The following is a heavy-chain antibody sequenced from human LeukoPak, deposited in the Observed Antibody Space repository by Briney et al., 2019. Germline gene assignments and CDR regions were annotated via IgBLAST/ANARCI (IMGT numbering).Heavy chain of an antibody. J-gene: IGHJ4*02. D-gene: IGHD6-13*01. CDR3: AGRTSSSWHY. CDR2: ISGSSRNI. Sequence: GGSLRLSCAASGFTFSDYSMTWIRRAPGKGLEWVSYISGSSRNINYADSVEGRFTISRDNANNLLYLQMNSLRVEDTAVYYCAGRTSSSWHYWGQGTLVTVSS. CDR1: GFTFSDYS. V-gene: IGHV3-11*03.